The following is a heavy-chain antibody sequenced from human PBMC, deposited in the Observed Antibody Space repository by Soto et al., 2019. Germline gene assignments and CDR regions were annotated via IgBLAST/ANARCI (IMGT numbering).Heavy chain of an antibody. Sequence: PGGSLRLSCAASGFAFSSYAMSWVRQAPGKGLEWVSAISGSGGSTYYADSVKGRFTISRDNSKNTLYLQMNSLRAEDTAVYYCAKLRYGGNSAYFDYWGQGTLVTVSS. CDR2: ISGSGGST. J-gene: IGHJ4*02. CDR3: AKLRYGGNSAYFDY. CDR1: GFAFSSYA. D-gene: IGHD4-17*01. V-gene: IGHV3-23*01.